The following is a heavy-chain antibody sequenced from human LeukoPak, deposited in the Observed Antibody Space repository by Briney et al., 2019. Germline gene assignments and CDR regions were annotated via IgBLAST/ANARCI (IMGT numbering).Heavy chain of an antibody. CDR1: GGTFSSYA. CDR2: IIPIFGTA. CDR3: ARGRGSGWSMDAFDI. Sequence: VKVSCKASGGTFSSYAISWVRQAPGQGLEWMGGIIPIFGTANYAQKFQGRVTITRNTSISTAYMELSSLRSEDTAVYYCARGRGSGWSMDAFDIWGQGTMVTVSS. J-gene: IGHJ3*02. D-gene: IGHD6-19*01. V-gene: IGHV1-69*13.